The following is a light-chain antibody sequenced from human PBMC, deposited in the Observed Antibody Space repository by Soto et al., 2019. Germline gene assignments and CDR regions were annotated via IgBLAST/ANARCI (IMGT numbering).Light chain of an antibody. Sequence: DIQLTQSPSSLSASVGDRVTLTCRASPSIRSYLNWYQQKPGNPPKLLTDATSSLQNGVPSRFSDSASGTEVTLYLSSLQFEDFVNYYCQQHNRWDHTFGQGDKLVIK. CDR2: ATS. CDR1: PSIRSY. CDR3: QQHNRWDHT. J-gene: IGKJ2*01. V-gene: IGKV1-39*01.